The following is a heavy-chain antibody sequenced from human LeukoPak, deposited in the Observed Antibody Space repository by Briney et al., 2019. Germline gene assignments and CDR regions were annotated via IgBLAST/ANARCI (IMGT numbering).Heavy chain of an antibody. CDR3: ARAAVYYGSGSYYGSDFYYSYMDV. Sequence: SETLSLTCTVSGGSISSSSYYWGWIRQPPGKGLEWIGSVYYSGSTYYNPSLKSRVTISVDTSKGQFSLKLSSVTAADTAVYYCARAAVYYGSGSYYGSDFYYSYMDVWGKGTTITVSS. J-gene: IGHJ6*03. D-gene: IGHD3-10*01. CDR1: GGSISSSSYY. CDR2: VYYSGST. V-gene: IGHV4-39*07.